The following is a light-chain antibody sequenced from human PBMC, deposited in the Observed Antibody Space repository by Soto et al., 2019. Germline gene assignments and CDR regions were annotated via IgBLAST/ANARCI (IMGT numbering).Light chain of an antibody. CDR3: FSYTSSGTYV. V-gene: IGLV2-14*02. CDR1: SSNIGGYNV. J-gene: IGLJ1*01. Sequence: QSVLAQPASVSGSPGQSITISCSGTSSNIGGYNVVSWYQQHPGKAPKVIVYEGIKRPSGVSDRFSGSKSGNTASLTISGLQAEDETDYYCFSYTSSGTYVFGTGTKVTVL. CDR2: EGI.